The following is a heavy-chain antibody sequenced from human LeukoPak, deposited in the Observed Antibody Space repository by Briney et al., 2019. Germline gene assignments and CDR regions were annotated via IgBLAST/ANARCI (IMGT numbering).Heavy chain of an antibody. V-gene: IGHV1-3*01. CDR3: AREGRTPSAIDIVVVVAATPDY. J-gene: IGHJ4*02. CDR2: INAGNGNT. CDR1: GYTFTGYY. Sequence: GASVKVSCKASGYTFTGYYMHWVRQAPGQRLEWMGWINAGNGNTKYSQKFQGRVTITRDTSASTAYMELSSLRSEDTAVYYCAREGRTPSAIDIVVVVAATPDYWGQGTLVTVSS. D-gene: IGHD2-15*01.